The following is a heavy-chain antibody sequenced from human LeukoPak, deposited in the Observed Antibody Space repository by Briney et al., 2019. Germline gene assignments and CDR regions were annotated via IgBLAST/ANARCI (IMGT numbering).Heavy chain of an antibody. CDR3: ARVRYSSGWYLADY. CDR2: IYYSGST. J-gene: IGHJ4*02. D-gene: IGHD6-19*01. CDR1: GDSISTYY. Sequence: SETLSLTCTVSGDSISTYYWSWIRQPPGKGLEWIGYIYYSGSTNYNPSLKSRITISVDTSKNQFSLKLSSVIAADTAVYYCARVRYSSGWYLADYWGQGTLVAVSS. V-gene: IGHV4-59*01.